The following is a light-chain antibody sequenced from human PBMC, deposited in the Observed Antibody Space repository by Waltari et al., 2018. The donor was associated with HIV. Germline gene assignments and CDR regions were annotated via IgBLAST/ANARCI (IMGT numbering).Light chain of an antibody. CDR1: QSVSDY. CDR2: DAS. V-gene: IGKV3-11*01. Sequence: ETVLTQSPATLSLSPGERATLACMASQSVSDYLAWYQQKPGQPPRLLIYDASNRATSIPPRLSGSGSGTDFSLTISSLEPEDFAVYYCHHLSIWPTFGPGTKVDI. CDR3: HHLSIWPT. J-gene: IGKJ3*01.